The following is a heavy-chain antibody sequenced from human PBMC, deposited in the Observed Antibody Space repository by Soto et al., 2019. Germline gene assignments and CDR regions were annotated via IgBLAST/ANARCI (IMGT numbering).Heavy chain of an antibody. Sequence: QVQLVQSGAEVKKPGSSVKVSCKASGGTFSSYAISWVRQAPGQGLEWMGGIIPIFGTANYAQKFQGRVMITADESTSTAYMELSSLRSEDTAVYYCARDLRHYTAALDYYGMDVWGQGTTVTVSS. D-gene: IGHD3-3*01. CDR3: ARDLRHYTAALDYYGMDV. CDR1: GGTFSSYA. J-gene: IGHJ6*02. V-gene: IGHV1-69*01. CDR2: IIPIFGTA.